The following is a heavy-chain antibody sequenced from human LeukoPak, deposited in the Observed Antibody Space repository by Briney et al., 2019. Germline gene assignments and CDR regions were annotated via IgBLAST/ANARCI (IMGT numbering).Heavy chain of an antibody. D-gene: IGHD4-17*01. J-gene: IGHJ6*02. CDR3: ARDLRYGDYVYYYYGMDV. V-gene: IGHV4-4*02. Sequence: PSETLSLTCAVSGGSISSSNWWSWVRQPPGKGLEWIGEIYHSGSTNYNPSLKSRVTISVDKSKNQFSLKLSSVTAADTAVYYCARDLRYGDYVYYYYGMDVWGQGTTVTVSS. CDR2: IYHSGST. CDR1: GGSISSSNW.